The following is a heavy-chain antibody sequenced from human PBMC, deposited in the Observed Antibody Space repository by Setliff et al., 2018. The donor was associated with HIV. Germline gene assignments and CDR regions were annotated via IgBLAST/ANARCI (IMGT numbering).Heavy chain of an antibody. Sequence: SETLSLTCTVSGGSISSYYWSWIRQPAGKGLEWIGRIYTSGNTNYNPSLESRITMSVDTSKNQFSLKLSSVTAADTAVYYCARRIGAGNFDYWGQGTLVTVSS. CDR1: GGSISSYY. CDR3: ARRIGAGNFDY. CDR2: IYTSGNT. V-gene: IGHV4-4*07. J-gene: IGHJ4*02. D-gene: IGHD3-16*01.